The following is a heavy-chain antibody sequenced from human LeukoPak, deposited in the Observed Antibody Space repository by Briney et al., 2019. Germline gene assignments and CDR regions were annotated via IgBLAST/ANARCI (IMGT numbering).Heavy chain of an antibody. J-gene: IGHJ5*02. Sequence: SVKVSCKASGYTFTSYGISWVRQAPGQGLEWMGGIIPIFGTANYAQKFQGRVTITTDESTSTAYMELSSLRSEDTAVYYCARSAYYYGSGKLNWFDPWGQGTLVTVS. CDR1: GYTFTSYG. V-gene: IGHV1-69*05. D-gene: IGHD3-10*01. CDR2: IIPIFGTA. CDR3: ARSAYYYGSGKLNWFDP.